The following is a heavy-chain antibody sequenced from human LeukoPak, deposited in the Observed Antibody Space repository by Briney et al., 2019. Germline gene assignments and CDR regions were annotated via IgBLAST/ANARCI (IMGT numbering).Heavy chain of an antibody. D-gene: IGHD4-17*01. V-gene: IGHV3-23*01. Sequence: GGSLRLSCAASGFIFSSYGMSWVRQAPGKGLEWVSAISGSGGSTYYADSVKGRFTISRDNSKNTMYVQMNSLRAEDTAVYYCAKSFKPHGDYFAFDIWGQGTMVSVSS. CDR3: AKSFKPHGDYFAFDI. J-gene: IGHJ3*02. CDR1: GFIFSSYG. CDR2: ISGSGGST.